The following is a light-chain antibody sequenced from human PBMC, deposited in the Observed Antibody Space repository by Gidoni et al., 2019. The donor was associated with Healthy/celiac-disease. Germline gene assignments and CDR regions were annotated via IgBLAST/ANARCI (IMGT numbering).Light chain of an antibody. CDR2: AAS. Sequence: DIQMTPSASSLSAAVGDRVTITCRAGQGISNDLAWYQQKPGKVPKLLIYAASTLQSGVPSRFSGSGAGTDFTPTISSLQPEDVATYYCQKYNSAPFTFGPGTKVDIK. CDR1: QGISND. CDR3: QKYNSAPFT. V-gene: IGKV1-27*01. J-gene: IGKJ3*01.